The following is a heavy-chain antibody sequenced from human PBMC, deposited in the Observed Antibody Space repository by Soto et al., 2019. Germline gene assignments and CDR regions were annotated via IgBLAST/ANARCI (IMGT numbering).Heavy chain of an antibody. CDR2: ISYDGSNK. Sequence: PGGSLRLSCAASGFTFSSYAMHWVRQAPGKGLEWVAVISYDGSNKYYADSVKGRFTISRDNSKNTLYLQMNSLRAEDTAVYYCARSQGYYDSSGWGNWFDPWGQGTLVTVSS. J-gene: IGHJ5*02. V-gene: IGHV3-30-3*01. D-gene: IGHD3-22*01. CDR1: GFTFSSYA. CDR3: ARSQGYYDSSGWGNWFDP.